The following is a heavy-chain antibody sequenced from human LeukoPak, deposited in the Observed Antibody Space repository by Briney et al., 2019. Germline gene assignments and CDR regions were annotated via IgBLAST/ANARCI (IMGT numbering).Heavy chain of an antibody. CDR3: ARDRCSGGSCYYFDY. CDR2: ISSSSNYI. V-gene: IGHV3-21*01. J-gene: IGHJ4*02. Sequence: PGGSLRLSCAASGFTFSIYTMNWVRQAPGKGLEWVSSISSSSNYIYYTDSVKGRFTISRDNAKNSLYLQMNSLRAEDTAVYYCARDRCSGGSCYYFDYWGQGTLVTVSS. D-gene: IGHD2-15*01. CDR1: GFTFSIYT.